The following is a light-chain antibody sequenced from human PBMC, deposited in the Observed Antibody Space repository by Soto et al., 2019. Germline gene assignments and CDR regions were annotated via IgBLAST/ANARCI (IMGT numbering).Light chain of an antibody. CDR1: QSVSSGY. J-gene: IGKJ5*01. CDR3: QQYGSSSIN. CDR2: GAS. V-gene: IGKV3-20*01. Sequence: LTEFPVSVYLLPMQTATLARRASQSVSSGYLAWYQQKRGQAPRLLIYGASSRATGIPDRFSGSGSGTDFTLTISRLEPEDFAVYYCQQYGSSSINFGQGTRLEIK.